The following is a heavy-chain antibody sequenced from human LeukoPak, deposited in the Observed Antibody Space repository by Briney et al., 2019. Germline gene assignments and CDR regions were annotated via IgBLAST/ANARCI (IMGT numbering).Heavy chain of an antibody. CDR2: ISSSSSYI. Sequence: PGGSLRLSCAASGFTFSSYSMNWVRQAPGKGLEWVSSISSSSSYIYYADSVKGRFTISIDNAKNSLYLQMNSLRAEDTAVYYCATGAGDSESYLRINWGQGTLVTVSS. D-gene: IGHD1-26*01. CDR3: ATGAGDSESYLRIN. CDR1: GFTFSSYS. J-gene: IGHJ4*02. V-gene: IGHV3-21*01.